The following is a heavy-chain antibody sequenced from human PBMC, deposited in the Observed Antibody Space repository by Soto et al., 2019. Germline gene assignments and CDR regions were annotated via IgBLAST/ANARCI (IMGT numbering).Heavy chain of an antibody. CDR3: SRTHRKGNYYCSGGYYILWFDP. J-gene: IGHJ5*02. Sequence: QVQLQQWGAGLLKPSETLSLTCAVYGGSFSGYYWSWIRQPPGKGLEWIGEINHSGSTNYNPSLKGPGTQSVNTSKDPFSLEPRPVTGAGTGCFYLSRTHRKGNYYCSGGYYILWFDPWGQGTLVTVSS. D-gene: IGHD3-10*01. CDR2: INHSGST. CDR1: GGSFSGYY. V-gene: IGHV4-34*01.